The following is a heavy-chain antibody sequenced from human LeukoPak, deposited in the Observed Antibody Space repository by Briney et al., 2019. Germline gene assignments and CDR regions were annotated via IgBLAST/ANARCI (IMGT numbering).Heavy chain of an antibody. V-gene: IGHV3-23*01. Sequence: PGGSLRLSCAGSGFIFTNFAMSWVRQAPGKGLGWVSSVGASGANTFYADSVKGRFTNSRDNSKNMFYLQMNSLRAEDTAAYHCAIGHLWSPSHWGQGALVTVSS. CDR1: GFIFTNFA. D-gene: IGHD2-21*01. CDR3: AIGHLWSPSH. CDR2: VGASGANT. J-gene: IGHJ4*02.